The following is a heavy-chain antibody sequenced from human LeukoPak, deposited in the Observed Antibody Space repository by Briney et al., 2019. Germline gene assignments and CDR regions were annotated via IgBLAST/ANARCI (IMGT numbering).Heavy chain of an antibody. D-gene: IGHD6-13*01. V-gene: IGHV3-9*01. CDR1: GFTFDDYA. CDR2: ISWNSDSL. CDR3: AKDPSAGSSWYTQTWFDY. J-gene: IGHJ4*02. Sequence: GRSLRLSCAASGFTFDDYAMHWVRQAPGKGLKWVSGISWNSDSLVYADSVKGRFTISRDNAKNSLYLQMNSLRAEDTALYYCAKDPSAGSSWYTQTWFDYWGQGTLVTVSS.